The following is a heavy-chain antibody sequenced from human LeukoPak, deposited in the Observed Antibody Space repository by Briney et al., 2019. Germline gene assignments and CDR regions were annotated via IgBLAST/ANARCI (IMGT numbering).Heavy chain of an antibody. CDR2: ISGNGVDT. CDR1: GFTFSSKS. J-gene: IGHJ4*02. D-gene: IGHD3-16*01. V-gene: IGHV3-23*01. CDR3: GKVGRSLAAVGELDY. Sequence: GGTLRLSCAASGFTFSSKSMTWVRQAPGKGLEWVSAISGNGVDTFYADSVKGRFTISRDNSRNTLYLQMNSLRAEDTAVYYCGKVGRSLAAVGELDYWGQETLVPVS.